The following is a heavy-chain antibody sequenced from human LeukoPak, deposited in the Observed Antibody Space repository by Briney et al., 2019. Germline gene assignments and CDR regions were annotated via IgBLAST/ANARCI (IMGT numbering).Heavy chain of an antibody. D-gene: IGHD6-6*01. CDR1: GFTFSSYS. J-gene: IGHJ6*03. CDR2: ISSSSSTI. Sequence: GGSLRLSCAASGFTFSSYSMNWVRQAPGKGLEWVSYISSSSSTIYYADSVKGRFTISRDNAKNSLYLQMNSLRAEDTAVYYCARDRVSIAAYYYMDVWGKGTTVTVSS. V-gene: IGHV3-48*01. CDR3: ARDRVSIAAYYYMDV.